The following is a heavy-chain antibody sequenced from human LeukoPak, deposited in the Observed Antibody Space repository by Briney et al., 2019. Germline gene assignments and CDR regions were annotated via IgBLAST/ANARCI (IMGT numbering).Heavy chain of an antibody. Sequence: PGGSLRLSCAASGFTFSAFAMSWVRQAPGKGLEWVSGINDRGSHTYYAESVKGWFTISRDNSKNTLYLQMNSLRAEDTAVYYCARSYGWLPGGMWGQGTLVTVSS. CDR3: ARSYGWLPGGM. J-gene: IGHJ4*02. V-gene: IGHV3-23*01. CDR1: GFTFSAFA. CDR2: INDRGSHT. D-gene: IGHD5-12*01.